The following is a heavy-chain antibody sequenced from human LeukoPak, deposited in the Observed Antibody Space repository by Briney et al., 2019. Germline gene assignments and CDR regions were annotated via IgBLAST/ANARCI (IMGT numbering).Heavy chain of an antibody. D-gene: IGHD6-19*01. Sequence: QTLSLTCAISGDSVSINSAAWNWIRQSPSRGLEWLGRTYQRSKWYNDYAVSVKSRITINPDISKNQFSLQLSSVTPEDTAVYYCARSPSPYSSGWYFDYWGQGTLVTVSS. V-gene: IGHV6-1*01. J-gene: IGHJ4*02. CDR1: GDSVSINSAA. CDR2: TYQRSKWYN. CDR3: ARSPSPYSSGWYFDY.